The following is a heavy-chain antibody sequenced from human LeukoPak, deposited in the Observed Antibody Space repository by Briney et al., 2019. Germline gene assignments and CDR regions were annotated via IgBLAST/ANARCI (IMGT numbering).Heavy chain of an antibody. CDR1: GFTFSDYS. CDR2: ISSSTSYI. CDR3: ARVLSAAMWGGMDV. Sequence: GGSLRLSCAASGFTFSDYSMNWFRQAPGKGLEWVSSISSSTSYIFYADSMKGRFTISRDNAKNSLYLQMNSLRAEDTAVYYCARVLSAAMWGGMDVWGQGTTVTVSS. V-gene: IGHV3-21*01. D-gene: IGHD2-2*01. J-gene: IGHJ6*02.